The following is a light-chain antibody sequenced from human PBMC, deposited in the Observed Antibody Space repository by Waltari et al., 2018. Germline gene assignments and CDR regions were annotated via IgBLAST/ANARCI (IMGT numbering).Light chain of an antibody. CDR1: SPRTYY. CDR2: GKN. J-gene: IGLJ2*01. Sequence: SSELTQDPAVSVALGQTVRITCQGDSPRTYYVSWFHQKPGQAPALVIYGKNNRPSGIPDRFSASSSGRTASLTIIGAQAEDEADYYCHSRDSSGDVIIGGGTKLTVV. V-gene: IGLV3-19*01. CDR3: HSRDSSGDVI.